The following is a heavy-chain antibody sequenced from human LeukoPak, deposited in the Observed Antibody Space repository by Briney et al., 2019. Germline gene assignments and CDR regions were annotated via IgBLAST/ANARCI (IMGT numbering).Heavy chain of an antibody. CDR2: IYPGDSDT. CDR3: SRSSVLLSAFDL. Sequence: GESLKTSCKGAGYSFSNSWIGWVRQMRGKGLEWMGIIYPGDSDTRYSPSFQGQVTISADKSISTPYLQWNSLKASDTAMYYCSRSSVLLSAFDLWGQGTMVTVSS. CDR1: GYSFSNSW. V-gene: IGHV5-51*01. J-gene: IGHJ3*01. D-gene: IGHD2-15*01.